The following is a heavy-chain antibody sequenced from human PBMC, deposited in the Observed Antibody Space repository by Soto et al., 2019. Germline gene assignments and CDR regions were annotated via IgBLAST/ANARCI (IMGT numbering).Heavy chain of an antibody. CDR2: IYPGDSDT. Sequence: PGESLKISCKGSGYTFTNYWIGWVRQMPGKGLEWMGIIYPGDSDTRYSPSFQGQVTISADKSITTAYLQWSSLKASDTAMYYCARRRSSPDKDYYYGMDVWGQGTTVTVSS. D-gene: IGHD6-13*01. CDR3: ARRRSSPDKDYYYGMDV. J-gene: IGHJ6*02. V-gene: IGHV5-51*01. CDR1: GYTFTNYW.